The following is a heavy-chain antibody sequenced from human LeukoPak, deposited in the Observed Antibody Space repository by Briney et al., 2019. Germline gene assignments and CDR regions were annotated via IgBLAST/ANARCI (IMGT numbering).Heavy chain of an antibody. D-gene: IGHD5-18*01. CDR2: IYSGGST. Sequence: PGGSLRLSCAASGFTVSSNYMSWVRQAPGKGLEWVSVIYSGGSTYYADSVKGRFTISRDNSKNTLYLQMNSLRAEDTAVYYCANVPSVDTAMVTALDAFDIWGQGTMVTVSS. CDR1: GFTVSSNY. J-gene: IGHJ3*02. CDR3: ANVPSVDTAMVTALDAFDI. V-gene: IGHV3-53*01.